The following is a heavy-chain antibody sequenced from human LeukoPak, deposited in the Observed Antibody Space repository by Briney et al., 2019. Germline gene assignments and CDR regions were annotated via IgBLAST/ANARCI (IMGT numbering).Heavy chain of an antibody. CDR3: PRSDCDRSGYLYYYYLVV. J-gene: IGHJ6*03. CDR1: GGSFSGNY. CDR2: INNGGST. V-gene: IGHV4-34*01. Sequence: SETLSLTCAAYGGSFSGNYWSWFRQPPGRGLEWIGEINNGGSTNYKPSLEARLTISVDTPKNQFSLKLSSVTAAETAVYYCPRSDCDRSGYLYYYYLVVWGKGATVTVS. D-gene: IGHD3-22*01.